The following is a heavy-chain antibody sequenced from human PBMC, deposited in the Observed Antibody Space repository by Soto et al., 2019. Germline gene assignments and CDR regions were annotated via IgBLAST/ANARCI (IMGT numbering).Heavy chain of an antibody. CDR3: ARHGITMVRYGMDV. J-gene: IGHJ6*02. CDR2: IDPSDSYT. CDR1: GYSFTSYW. Sequence: GRSLKISCKGSGYSFTSYWISWVRQMPGKGLEWMGRIDPSDSYTNYSPSFQGHVTISADKSISTAYLQWSSLKASDTAMYYCARHGITMVRYGMDVWGQGTTVTVSS. D-gene: IGHD3-10*01. V-gene: IGHV5-10-1*01.